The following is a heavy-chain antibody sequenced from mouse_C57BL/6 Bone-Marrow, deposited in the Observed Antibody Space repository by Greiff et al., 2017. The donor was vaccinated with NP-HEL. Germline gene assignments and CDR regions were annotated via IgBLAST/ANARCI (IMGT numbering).Heavy chain of an antibody. CDR2: IWSGGST. CDR3: ARNIYDGKESYAMDY. Sequence: QVQLKESGPGLVQPSQSLSITCTVSGFSLTSYGVHWVRQSPGKGLEWLGVIWSGGSTDYNAAFISRLSISKDNSQSQVFIKMNSLQADDTAIYYCARNIYDGKESYAMDYWGQGTSVTVST. J-gene: IGHJ4*01. D-gene: IGHD1-1*01. V-gene: IGHV2-2*01. CDR1: GFSLTSYG.